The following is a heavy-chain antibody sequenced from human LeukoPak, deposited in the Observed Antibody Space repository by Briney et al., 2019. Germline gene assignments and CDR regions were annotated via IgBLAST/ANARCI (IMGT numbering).Heavy chain of an antibody. V-gene: IGHV4-61*02. CDR2: IYTSGST. CDR1: GGSISSGSYY. D-gene: IGHD6-13*01. Sequence: SETLSLTCTVSGGSISSGSYYWSWIRQPAGKGLEWIGRIYTSGSTNYNPSLKSRVTISVDTSRNQFSLKLSSVTAADTAVYYCARGRGSSWYYFDSWGQGTLVTVSS. J-gene: IGHJ4*02. CDR3: ARGRGSSWYYFDS.